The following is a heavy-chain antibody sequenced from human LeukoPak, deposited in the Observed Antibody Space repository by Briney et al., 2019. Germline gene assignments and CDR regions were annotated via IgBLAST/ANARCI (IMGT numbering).Heavy chain of an antibody. V-gene: IGHV3-49*04. CDR2: IRSKAYGGST. CDR3: TRRYNYDSSGYYYVRDAFDI. CDR1: GFTFGDYV. D-gene: IGHD3-22*01. Sequence: GGSLRLSCTASGFTFGDYVMSWVRQAPGKGLEWVGFIRSKAYGGSTKNAASVKGRFTISRDDSRSIAYLQMNSLKTEDTAVYYCTRRYNYDSSGYYYVRDAFDIWGQGTMVTVSS. J-gene: IGHJ3*02.